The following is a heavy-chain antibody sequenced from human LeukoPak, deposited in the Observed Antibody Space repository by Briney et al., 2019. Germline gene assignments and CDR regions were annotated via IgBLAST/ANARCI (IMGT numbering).Heavy chain of an antibody. J-gene: IGHJ6*03. CDR2: IYPGDSDT. CDR1: GYSFTSYW. D-gene: IGHD4-11*01. Sequence: GESLKISSKGSGYSFTSYWIGWARPMPGKGLEWVGIIYPGDSDTRYSPSFQGQVTISADKSISTAYLQWSGLKASDTAMYCGARHMTTSHYYYSYMDVWGKGTTVTVSS. CDR3: ARHMTTSHYYYSYMDV. V-gene: IGHV5-51*01.